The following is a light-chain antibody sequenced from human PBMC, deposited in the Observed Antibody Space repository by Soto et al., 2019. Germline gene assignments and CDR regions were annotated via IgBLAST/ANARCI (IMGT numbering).Light chain of an antibody. J-gene: IGKJ1*01. CDR2: GAS. V-gene: IGKV1-39*01. CDR3: QESYSFLWGT. Sequence: DIQMTQSPSSLSASVGDRVTITCRTSQSINTYLNWYQQKPGKTPKLLIYGASSLQSGVPLRFSGRGSGTDFTLTINTLQPEDFATYYCQESYSFLWGTCGQGTKVEIQ. CDR1: QSINTY.